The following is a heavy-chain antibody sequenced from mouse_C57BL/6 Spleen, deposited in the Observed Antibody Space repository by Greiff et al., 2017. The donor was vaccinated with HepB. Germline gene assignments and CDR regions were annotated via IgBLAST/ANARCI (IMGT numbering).Heavy chain of an antibody. J-gene: IGHJ1*03. CDR1: GYAFSSYW. V-gene: IGHV1-80*01. CDR2: IYPGDGDT. D-gene: IGHD3-1*01. Sequence: VQLQQSGAELVKPGASVKISCKASGYAFSSYWMNWVKQRPGKGLERIGQIYPGDGDTNYKGKFKGKATLTADKSSSAAYMQLSSLPAEDSAVYFCASSGVTYFEVWGTGTTVTVSS. CDR3: ASSGVTYFEV.